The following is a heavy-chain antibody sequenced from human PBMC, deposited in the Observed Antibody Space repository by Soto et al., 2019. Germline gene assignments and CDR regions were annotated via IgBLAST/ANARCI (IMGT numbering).Heavy chain of an antibody. J-gene: IGHJ4*02. CDR3: ARVYGSGSYWGRGYFDY. Sequence: QVQLVQSGAEVKKPGASVKVSCKASGYTFTSYAMHWVRQAPGQRLEWMGWINAGNGNTKYSQKFQGRVIITRDTSASTAYMELSSLRSEDTAVYYCARVYGSGSYWGRGYFDYWGQGTLVTVSS. V-gene: IGHV1-3*01. D-gene: IGHD3-10*01. CDR1: GYTFTSYA. CDR2: INAGNGNT.